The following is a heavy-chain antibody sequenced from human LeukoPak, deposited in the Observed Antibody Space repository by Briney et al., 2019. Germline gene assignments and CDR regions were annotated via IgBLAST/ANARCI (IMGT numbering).Heavy chain of an antibody. Sequence: PGGSLRLSCAASGFTFSSYGMHWVRQDPGKGLEWVAVISYDGSNKYYADSVKGRFTISRDNSKDTLYLQMNSLRAEDTAVYYCAKAWGYYGSRSLQYYFDYWGQGTLVTVSS. V-gene: IGHV3-30*18. CDR1: GFTFSSYG. CDR2: ISYDGSNK. D-gene: IGHD3-10*01. J-gene: IGHJ4*02. CDR3: AKAWGYYGSRSLQYYFDY.